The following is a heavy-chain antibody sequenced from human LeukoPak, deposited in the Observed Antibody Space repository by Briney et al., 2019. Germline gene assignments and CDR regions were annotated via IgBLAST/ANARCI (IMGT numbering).Heavy chain of an antibody. D-gene: IGHD2-15*01. Sequence: GGSLRLSCAASGFAFSSYAMHWVRQAPGKGLEWVAAISPDGSNKYYADSVKGRFAFSRDNSKNTLYLQMNSLRADDTATYYCARVQSGSDAFDIWGQGTMVTVSS. CDR1: GFAFSSYA. J-gene: IGHJ3*02. CDR2: ISPDGSNK. CDR3: ARVQSGSDAFDI. V-gene: IGHV3-30*09.